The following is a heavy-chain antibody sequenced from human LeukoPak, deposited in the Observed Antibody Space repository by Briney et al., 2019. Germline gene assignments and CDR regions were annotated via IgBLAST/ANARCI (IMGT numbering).Heavy chain of an antibody. D-gene: IGHD3-22*01. CDR3: AREQDYYDSSGYYLLVGHAYYFDY. Sequence: PSETLSLTCTVSGGSISSGSYYWSWIRQPAGKGLEWIGRIYTSGSTNYNPSLKSRVTISVDTSKNQFSLKLSSVTAADTAVYYCAREQDYYDSSGYYLLVGHAYYFDYWGQGTLVTVSS. J-gene: IGHJ4*02. CDR1: GGSISSGSYY. CDR2: IYTSGST. V-gene: IGHV4-61*02.